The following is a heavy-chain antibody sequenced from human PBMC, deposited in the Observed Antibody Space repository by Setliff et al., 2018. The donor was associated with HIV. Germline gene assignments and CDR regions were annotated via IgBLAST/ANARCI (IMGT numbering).Heavy chain of an antibody. CDR3: ARGRGRTFYYYSSGSRGFDI. CDR1: GGSFSGYY. CDR2: INQSGST. V-gene: IGHV4-34*01. Sequence: PSETLSLTCAVYGGSFSGYYWTWIRQPPGKGLEWIGEINQSGSTNYNPSLKSRVIISVDTSKNQLFLKLSSVTAADTAMYYCARGRGRTFYYYSSGSRGFDIWGRGTVVTVSS. J-gene: IGHJ4*02. D-gene: IGHD3-22*01.